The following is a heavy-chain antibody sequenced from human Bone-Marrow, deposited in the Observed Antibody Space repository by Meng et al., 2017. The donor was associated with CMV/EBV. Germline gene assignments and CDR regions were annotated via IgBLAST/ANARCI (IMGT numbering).Heavy chain of an antibody. J-gene: IGHJ4*02. CDR1: GFTVSSDY. V-gene: IGHV3-66*02. CDR3: TRQAHYSLDWDC. CDR2: IFAAGNT. D-gene: IGHD3/OR15-3a*01. Sequence: GESLKISCAGSGFTVSSDYMSWVRQTPGKGLEWVSIIFAAGNTYYADSVKGRFTISRDSSKNTLYLQMNSLRAEDTAVYYCTRQAHYSLDWDCWGQGTRVTGSS.